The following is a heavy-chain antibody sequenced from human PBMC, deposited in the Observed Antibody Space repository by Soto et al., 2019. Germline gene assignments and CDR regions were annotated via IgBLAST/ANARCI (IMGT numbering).Heavy chain of an antibody. CDR3: ARGLRSGWYNYYYIDV. CDR2: MNPNSGNT. J-gene: IGHJ6*03. V-gene: IGHV1-8*01. D-gene: IGHD6-19*01. Sequence: QVQLVQSGAEVKKPGASVKVSCKASGYTFTSYDINWVRQATGQGLEWMGWMNPNSGNTGYAQKFQGRVTMTRNTSISTAYMELSSLRSEDTAVYYCARGLRSGWYNYYYIDVWVKGTTVTVSS. CDR1: GYTFTSYD.